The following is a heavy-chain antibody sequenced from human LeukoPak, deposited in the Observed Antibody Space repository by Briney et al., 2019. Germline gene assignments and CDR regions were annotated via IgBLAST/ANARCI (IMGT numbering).Heavy chain of an antibody. J-gene: IGHJ3*02. CDR3: ANYYYDSLSGAFDI. CDR2: ISGSGGST. Sequence: GGSLRLSCAASGFTFSSYGMSWVRQAPGKGLEGVSAISGSGGSTYYADSLKGRFTISRDNSKNTLYLQMNSLRAEDTAVYYCANYYYDSLSGAFDIWGQGTMVTVSS. CDR1: GFTFSSYG. D-gene: IGHD3-22*01. V-gene: IGHV3-23*01.